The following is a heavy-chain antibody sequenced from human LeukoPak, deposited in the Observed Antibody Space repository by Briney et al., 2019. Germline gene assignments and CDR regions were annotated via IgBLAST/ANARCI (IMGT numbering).Heavy chain of an antibody. D-gene: IGHD3-22*01. J-gene: IGHJ4*02. CDR3: ARVYSYYYDSGGYYIDY. Sequence: GGSLRLSCAASGFTFSNYWMSWVRQAPGKGLEWVANIKQDESEKFYADSVKGRFSISRDNAGNSLYLQMNSLRAEDTAVYYCARVYSYYYDSGGYYIDYWGQGTLVIVSS. V-gene: IGHV3-7*01. CDR2: IKQDESEK. CDR1: GFTFSNYW.